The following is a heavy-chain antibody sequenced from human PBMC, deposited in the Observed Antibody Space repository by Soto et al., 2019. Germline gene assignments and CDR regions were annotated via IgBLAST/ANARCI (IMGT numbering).Heavy chain of an antibody. D-gene: IGHD3-3*01. CDR3: ARVHEYDFWSGYYPNYYYYGMDV. J-gene: IGHJ6*02. CDR2: ISAYNGNT. V-gene: IGHV1-18*04. CDR1: GYTFTSYG. Sequence: GASVKVSCKASGYTFTSYGISWVRQAPGQGLEWMGWISAYNGNTNYAQKLQGRVTMTTDTSTSTAYMELRSLRSDDTAVYYCARVHEYDFWSGYYPNYYYYGMDVWGQGTTVTVSS.